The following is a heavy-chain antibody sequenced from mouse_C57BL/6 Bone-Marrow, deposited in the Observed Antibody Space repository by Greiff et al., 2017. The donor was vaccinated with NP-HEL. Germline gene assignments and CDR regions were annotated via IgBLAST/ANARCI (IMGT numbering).Heavy chain of an antibody. CDR3: ARGGELGPYYYAMDY. CDR2: IDPSDSYT. CDR1: GYTFTSYW. V-gene: IGHV1-59*01. Sequence: QVQLQQPGAELVRPGTSVKLSCKASGYTFTSYWMHWVKQRPGQGLEWIGVIDPSDSYTNYNQKFKGKATLTVDTSSSTAYMQLSSLTSEDSAVYYCARGGELGPYYYAMDYWGQGTSVTVSS. J-gene: IGHJ4*01. D-gene: IGHD4-1*01.